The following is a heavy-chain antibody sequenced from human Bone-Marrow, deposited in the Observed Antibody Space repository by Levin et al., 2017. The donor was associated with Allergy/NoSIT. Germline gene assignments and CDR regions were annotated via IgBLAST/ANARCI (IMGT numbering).Heavy chain of an antibody. CDR1: GFTFSSYA. V-gene: IGHV3-23*01. CDR3: AQDRGSSPGGYFNL. J-gene: IGHJ2*01. CDR2: VSDSGSST. Sequence: GESLKISCAASGFTFSSYAMSWVRQAPGKGLEWVSSVSDSGSSTYYADSVKGRFTISRDNSKNTLYLQMNSLGAEDTAVYYCAQDRGSSPGGYFNLWGRGTLVTVSS. D-gene: IGHD6-6*01.